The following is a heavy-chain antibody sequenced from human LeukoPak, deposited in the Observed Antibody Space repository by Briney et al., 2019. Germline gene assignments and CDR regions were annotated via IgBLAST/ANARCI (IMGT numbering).Heavy chain of an antibody. CDR3: ARHDEGSGWYRRYIDL. J-gene: IGHJ2*01. CDR1: GFSISSYY. Sequence: SETLSLTCTVSGFSISSYYCSWIRQPPGKGLEWIGYISTSGSTDYSPSLKSRVTRSVDRSKNQCPLNLSSVTAADTAVYYCARHDEGSGWYRRYIDLWGRGTLVIVSS. V-gene: IGHV4-4*09. D-gene: IGHD6-19*01. CDR2: ISTSGST.